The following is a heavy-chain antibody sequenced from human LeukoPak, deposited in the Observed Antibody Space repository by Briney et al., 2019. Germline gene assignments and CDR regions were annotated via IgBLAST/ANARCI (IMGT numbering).Heavy chain of an antibody. V-gene: IGHV1-24*01. D-gene: IGHD3-9*01. CDR2: FDPEDGET. CDR3: ARGPKYYDLLTGYYRIGGFDY. CDR1: GYTLTELS. J-gene: IGHJ4*02. Sequence: ASVKVSCKVSGYTLTELSMHWVRQAPGKGLEWMGGFDPEDGETIYAQKFQGRVTMTEDSSTDTAYMELSGLRSEDTAVYYCARGPKYYDLLTGYYRIGGFDYWGQGTLVTVSS.